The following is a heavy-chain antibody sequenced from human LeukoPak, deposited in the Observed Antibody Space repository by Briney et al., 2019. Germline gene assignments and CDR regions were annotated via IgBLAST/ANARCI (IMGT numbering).Heavy chain of an antibody. CDR3: ARFGYCSSTSCYEAYYYYGMDV. V-gene: IGHV1-2*02. CDR2: TNINSGGT. CDR1: GSTXTGYY. J-gene: IGHJ6*02. D-gene: IGHD2-2*01. Sequence: ASVKVSCKVSGSTXTGYYMHWVGQAPGQGLGWMGWTNINSGGTKYAQKFQGRVTMTRDTSISTAYMELSRLRSDDTAVYYCARFGYCSSTSCYEAYYYYGMDVWGQGTTVTVSS.